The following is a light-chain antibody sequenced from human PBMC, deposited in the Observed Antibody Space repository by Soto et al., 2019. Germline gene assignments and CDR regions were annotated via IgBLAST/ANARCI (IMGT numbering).Light chain of an antibody. CDR1: SSDVGGYNY. J-gene: IGLJ1*01. Sequence: QSVLTQPASASGSPGQSITISCTGTSSDVGGYNYVSWYQQHPGKAPKLMIYEVSNRPSGVPNRFSGSKSGNTASLTISGLQAEDEADYYCSSYTSSSTPYVFGTGTKLTVL. CDR2: EVS. CDR3: SSYTSSSTPYV. V-gene: IGLV2-14*01.